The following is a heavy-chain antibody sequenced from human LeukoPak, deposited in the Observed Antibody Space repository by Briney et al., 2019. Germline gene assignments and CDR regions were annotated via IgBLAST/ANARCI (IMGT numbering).Heavy chain of an antibody. CDR1: GGSFSGYY. CDR3: ASSGTTGANLDY. Sequence: SETLSLTCAVYGGSFSGYYWSWIRQPPGKGLEWIGEINHSGSTNYNPSLKSRVTISVDTSKNQLSLKLSSMTAAGTAVYYCASSGTTGANLDYWGQGTLVTVPS. V-gene: IGHV4-34*01. J-gene: IGHJ4*02. D-gene: IGHD1-1*01. CDR2: INHSGST.